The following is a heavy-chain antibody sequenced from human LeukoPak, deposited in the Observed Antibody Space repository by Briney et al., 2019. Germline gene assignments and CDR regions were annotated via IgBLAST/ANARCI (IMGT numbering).Heavy chain of an antibody. Sequence: GGSLRLSCAASGFIFSSHVMSWVRQAPGKGLEWVANIKQDGSEKYYVDSVKGRFTISRDNAKNSLYLQMNSLRAEDTAVYYCARESYSSSFDYWGQGTLVTVSS. J-gene: IGHJ4*02. CDR3: ARESYSSSFDY. D-gene: IGHD6-6*01. CDR2: IKQDGSEK. CDR1: GFIFSSHV. V-gene: IGHV3-7*03.